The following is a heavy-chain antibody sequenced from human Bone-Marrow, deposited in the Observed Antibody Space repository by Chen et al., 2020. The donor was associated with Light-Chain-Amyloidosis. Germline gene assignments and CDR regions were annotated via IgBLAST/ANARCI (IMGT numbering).Heavy chain of an antibody. CDR2: IYQSGTT. D-gene: IGHD2-8*01. Sequence: QVRLQESGPRLVKPSETLSLTCAVSGYSIKGGFYWGWVRQPPGKGPEWIGSIYQSGTTYYNPSLKSRVTISVDTSKNRFSLGLTSVTAADTAVYYCARHKMASQNFDFWGQGSLVTVSS. J-gene: IGHJ4*02. V-gene: IGHV4-38-2*01. CDR3: ARHKMASQNFDF. CDR1: GYSIKGGFY.